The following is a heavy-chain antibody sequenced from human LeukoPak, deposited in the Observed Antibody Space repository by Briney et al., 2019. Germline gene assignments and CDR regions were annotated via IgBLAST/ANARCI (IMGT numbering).Heavy chain of an antibody. Sequence: ASVKVSCKASGYTFTSYYMHWVRQAPGQGFEWMGIINPSGGSTSYAQKFQGRVTMTRDTSTSTVYMELSSLRSEDTAVYYCARALSAAAGTSPWGQGTLVTVSS. CDR3: ARALSAAAGTSP. CDR2: INPSGGST. CDR1: GYTFTSYY. J-gene: IGHJ5*02. V-gene: IGHV1-46*01. D-gene: IGHD6-13*01.